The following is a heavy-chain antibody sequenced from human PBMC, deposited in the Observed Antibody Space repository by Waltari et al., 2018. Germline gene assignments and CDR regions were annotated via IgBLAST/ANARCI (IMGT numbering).Heavy chain of an antibody. D-gene: IGHD4-4*01. Sequence: EVRLVESGGGPVQQGKTLTLPSPASGFDSSNHSISWVRQFPGKGPMWVARINRGATIGYDDSVRGRFTIFRDSSTNTLSLQMRSLTVEDTALYYCVRGPSVDYSNPVPFDLWGQGTLVTVSS. CDR3: VRGPSVDYSNPVPFDL. J-gene: IGHJ4*02. CDR1: GFDSSNHS. CDR2: INRGATI. V-gene: IGHV3-74*01.